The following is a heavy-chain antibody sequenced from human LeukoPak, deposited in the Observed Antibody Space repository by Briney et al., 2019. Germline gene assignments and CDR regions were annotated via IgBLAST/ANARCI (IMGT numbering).Heavy chain of an antibody. V-gene: IGHV1-2*02. CDR2: INPNSGGT. J-gene: IGHJ4*02. Sequence: ASVKVSCKASGYTFTGYYMHWVRQAPGQGLEWMGWINPNSGGTNYAQKFQGRVTMTRDTFISTAYMELSRLISDDTAVYYCARVYRYCSSTSCYPPPFDYWGQGTLVTVSS. CDR1: GYTFTGYY. CDR3: ARVYRYCSSTSCYPPPFDY. D-gene: IGHD2-2*01.